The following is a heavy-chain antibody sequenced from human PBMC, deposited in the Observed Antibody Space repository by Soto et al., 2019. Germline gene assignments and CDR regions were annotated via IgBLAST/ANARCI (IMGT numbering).Heavy chain of an antibody. CDR2: IYYSGSN. CDR3: AGSITMVRGVIIPGGFDY. Sequence: SETLSRTCTVSGGSVSSGSYYWSWTRQPPGTGLEWIGYIYYSGSNNYTPSLKSRVTISVDTSKNQFSLKLSSVTAADTAVHYCAGSITMVRGVIIPGGFDYWGQGTMVTVSS. CDR1: GGSVSSGSYY. J-gene: IGHJ4*02. V-gene: IGHV4-61*01. D-gene: IGHD3-10*01.